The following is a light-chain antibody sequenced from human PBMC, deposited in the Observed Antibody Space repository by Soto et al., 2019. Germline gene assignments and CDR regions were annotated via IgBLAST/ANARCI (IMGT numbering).Light chain of an antibody. J-gene: IGKJ1*01. CDR2: DAS. CDR3: QQYNSYSGT. Sequence: DIQMTQSPSTLSASVGDRVTITCRASQSISSLLAWYQQKPGKAPYLLIYDASSWESGVPSRFSGSGSGTEFTLTISSLQPDDFATYYCQQYNSYSGTFGQGTKVEIK. V-gene: IGKV1-5*01. CDR1: QSISSL.